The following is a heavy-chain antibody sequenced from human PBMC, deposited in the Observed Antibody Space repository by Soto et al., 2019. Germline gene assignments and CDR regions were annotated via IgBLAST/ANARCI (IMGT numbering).Heavy chain of an antibody. CDR1: GFTFSSYA. CDR2: ISGSGGST. CDR3: AKDRRPFWSGYSPPGH. Sequence: GGSLRLSCAASGFTFSSYAMSWVRQAPGKGLEWVSAISGSGGSTYYADSVKGRFTISRDNSKNTLYLQMNSLRAEDTAVYYCAKDRRPFWSGYSPPGHWGQGTLVTV. D-gene: IGHD3-3*01. V-gene: IGHV3-23*01. J-gene: IGHJ4*02.